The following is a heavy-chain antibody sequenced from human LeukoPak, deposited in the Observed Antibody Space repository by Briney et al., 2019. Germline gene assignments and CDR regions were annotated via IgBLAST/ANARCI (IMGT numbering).Heavy chain of an antibody. CDR3: VKSGGYGLIDY. Sequence: SETLSLTCAVYGGSFSGYYWSWIRQPPGKGLEWIGNIYYSGSTYYNASLQSRVTISIDTSKNQFSLRLNSVTAADTAMYFCVKSGGYGLIDYWGQGTLVTVSS. D-gene: IGHD1-26*01. CDR2: IYYSGST. J-gene: IGHJ4*02. V-gene: IGHV4-34*01. CDR1: GGSFSGYY.